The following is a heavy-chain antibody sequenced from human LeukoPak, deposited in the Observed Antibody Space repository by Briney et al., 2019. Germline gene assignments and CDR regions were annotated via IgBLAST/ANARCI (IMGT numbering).Heavy chain of an antibody. D-gene: IGHD6-13*01. Sequence: ASVKVSCKASGYTFTSYDMHWVRQAPGQGLEWMGIINPSGGSTSYAQKFQGRVTMTRDTSTSTVYMELSSLRSEDTAVYYCATQEAAAGTLGNWGQGTLVTVSS. CDR2: INPSGGST. CDR1: GYTFTSYD. CDR3: ATQEAAAGTLGN. V-gene: IGHV1-46*01. J-gene: IGHJ4*02.